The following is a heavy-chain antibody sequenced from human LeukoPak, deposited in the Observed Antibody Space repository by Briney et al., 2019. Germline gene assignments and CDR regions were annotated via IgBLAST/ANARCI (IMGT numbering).Heavy chain of an antibody. J-gene: IGHJ6*02. D-gene: IGHD2-15*01. V-gene: IGHV3-30*18. Sequence: GGSLRLSCAASGFTFSNYGMHWVRQAPGKGLEWVAVISYDGSNEDYADSVKGRFTISRDNSKNTLYLQMNSLRAEDTAVYYCAKDALVGGVRYYGMDVWGQGPRSPSP. CDR1: GFTFSNYG. CDR3: AKDALVGGVRYYGMDV. CDR2: ISYDGSNE.